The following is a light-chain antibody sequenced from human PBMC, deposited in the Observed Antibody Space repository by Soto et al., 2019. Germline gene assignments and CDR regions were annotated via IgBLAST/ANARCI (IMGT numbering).Light chain of an antibody. CDR3: QQYNTWPLT. Sequence: ETVMTQSPATLSVSPGERPTLSCRASQSVSSNLAWYQQNPGQAPTLLIYDASTRDTGIPARFSGSGSGTEFTLTISSLQAEDFGVYYFQQYNTWPLTFGAVTKVDIK. V-gene: IGKV3-15*01. CDR1: QSVSSN. J-gene: IGKJ3*01. CDR2: DAS.